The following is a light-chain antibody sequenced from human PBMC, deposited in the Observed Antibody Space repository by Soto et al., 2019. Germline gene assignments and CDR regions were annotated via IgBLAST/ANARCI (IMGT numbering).Light chain of an antibody. J-gene: IGKJ4*01. V-gene: IGKV3-20*01. CDR2: GAS. Sequence: EIVLTQSPGTLSLSPGERATLSCRASQSVSSSYLAWYQQKPGQAPRLLIYGASSRATGIPDRLSGSGSGTDFTLTISRLEPEDFAVYYCQQYGSSPLTFGGGTKVDSK. CDR1: QSVSSSY. CDR3: QQYGSSPLT.